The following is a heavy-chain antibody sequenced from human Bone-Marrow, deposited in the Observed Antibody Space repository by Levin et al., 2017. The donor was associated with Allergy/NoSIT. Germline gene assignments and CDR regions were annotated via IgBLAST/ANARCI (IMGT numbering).Heavy chain of an antibody. CDR3: AKDQSISGYSASPHYFIPWYFDL. Sequence: GGSLRLSCAASGLTFSNFAMTWVRQAPGKGLEWVSSITGGGVYTYYADSVKGRFTISRDNSKNTLDLQMNSLRVEDTAVYFCAKDQSISGYSASPHYFIPWYFDLWGRGTLVTVSS. CDR1: GLTFSNFA. V-gene: IGHV3-23*01. D-gene: IGHD2-15*01. J-gene: IGHJ2*01. CDR2: ITGGGVYT.